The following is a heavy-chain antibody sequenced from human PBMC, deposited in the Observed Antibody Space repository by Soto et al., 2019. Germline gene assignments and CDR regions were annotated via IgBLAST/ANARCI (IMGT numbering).Heavy chain of an antibody. CDR2: ISYDGSNK. V-gene: IGHV3-30-3*01. CDR3: ARDGEYIAAGTGIWYGMDV. CDR1: GFTFSSYA. Sequence: GGSLRLSCAASGFTFSSYAMHWVRQAPGKGLEWVAVISYDGSNKYYADSVKGRFTISRDNSKNTLYLQMNSLRAEDTAVYYGARDGEYIAAGTGIWYGMDVWGQGTTVTVSS. J-gene: IGHJ6*02. D-gene: IGHD6-13*01.